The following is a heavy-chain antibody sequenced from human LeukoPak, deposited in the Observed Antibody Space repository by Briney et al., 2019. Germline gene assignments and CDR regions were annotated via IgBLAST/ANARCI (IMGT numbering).Heavy chain of an antibody. V-gene: IGHV1-46*01. CDR2: INPSGGDT. CDR1: GYTFSSYY. Sequence: GASVTVSCKPSGYTFSSYYIHWVRQAPGQGLEWVGIINPSGGDTNYAQKFQGRVTTTRDPATSTVYMEVVSLRPEDTAVYYCARGCRVVPGVHNVGMTSYYNCMDVWGQGTPVTVSS. D-gene: IGHD2-2*01. CDR3: ARGCRVVPGVHNVGMTSYYNCMDV. J-gene: IGHJ6*02.